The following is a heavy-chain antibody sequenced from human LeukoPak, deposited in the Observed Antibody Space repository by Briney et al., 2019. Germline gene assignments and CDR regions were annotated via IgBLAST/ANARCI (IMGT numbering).Heavy chain of an antibody. D-gene: IGHD2/OR15-2a*01. CDR3: ARDLGVYELDY. V-gene: IGHV3-48*03. CDR1: GFTFSSYE. J-gene: IGHJ4*02. CDR2: ISSSGSTI. Sequence: GGSLRLSCAASGFTFSSYEMNWVRQAPGKGLEWVSYISSSGSTIYYADSVKGRFTISRDNAKNSLYLQMNSLRAEDTAVYYCARDLGVYELDYWGQGTLVTVSS.